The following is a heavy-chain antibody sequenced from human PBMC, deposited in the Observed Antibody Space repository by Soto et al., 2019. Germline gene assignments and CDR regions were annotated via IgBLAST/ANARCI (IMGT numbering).Heavy chain of an antibody. CDR1: GDSFSTYA. Sequence: QVQLVQSGAQVKKPGSSVKVSCKASGDSFSTYAVSWVRQAPGQGLEWMGKIIPLLRSTTYAQKFRGRVTITADETTSTAYMVLTSLTAEDTAVYYCATDSGIVAVPAAMGFDYWGQGTLVTVSS. V-gene: IGHV1-69*11. CDR3: ATDSGIVAVPAAMGFDY. CDR2: IIPLLRST. J-gene: IGHJ4*02. D-gene: IGHD2-2*01.